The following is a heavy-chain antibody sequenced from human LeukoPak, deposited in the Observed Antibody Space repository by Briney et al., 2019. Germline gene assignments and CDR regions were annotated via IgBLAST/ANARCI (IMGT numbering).Heavy chain of an antibody. D-gene: IGHD4-23*01. J-gene: IGHJ4*02. Sequence: SETLSLTCTVSGGSISSSSYYWGWIRQPPGKGLEWIGSIYYSGSTYYNPSLKSRVTISVDTSKNQFSLKLSSVTAADTAVYYCAWDGGNSKNAPTFDYWGQGTLVTVSS. CDR1: GGSISSSSYY. CDR3: AWDGGNSKNAPTFDY. V-gene: IGHV4-39*07. CDR2: IYYSGST.